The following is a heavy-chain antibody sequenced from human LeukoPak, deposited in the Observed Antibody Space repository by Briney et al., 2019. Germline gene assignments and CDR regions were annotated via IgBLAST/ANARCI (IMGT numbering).Heavy chain of an antibody. CDR3: ARDLGNFDRGGSYFDY. J-gene: IGHJ4*02. V-gene: IGHV3-33*08. Sequence: GGSLRLSCVASGFTFSNYAMSWVRQAPGKGLEWVALIWYDGSKKVYVDSVKGRFTISRDDPKNTLYLQMNSLRDEDTAVYYCARDLGNFDRGGSYFDYWGQGTLVTVSS. D-gene: IGHD4-23*01. CDR2: IWYDGSKK. CDR1: GFTFSNYA.